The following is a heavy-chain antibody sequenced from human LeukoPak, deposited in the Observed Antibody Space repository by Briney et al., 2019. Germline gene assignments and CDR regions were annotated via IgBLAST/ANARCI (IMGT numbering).Heavy chain of an antibody. CDR3: AKTQWKVGATDYFDY. D-gene: IGHD1-26*01. CDR2: INDKGGER. J-gene: IGHJ4*02. Sequence: GGSLRLSCAASGFAFNKYAMTWVRQAPGKELEWVSNINDKGGERHYADSVKGRFTISRDNSKNTVFLQMDSLRADDTAVYYCAKTQWKVGATDYFDYWGQGILVTVSS. V-gene: IGHV3-23*01. CDR1: GFAFNKYA.